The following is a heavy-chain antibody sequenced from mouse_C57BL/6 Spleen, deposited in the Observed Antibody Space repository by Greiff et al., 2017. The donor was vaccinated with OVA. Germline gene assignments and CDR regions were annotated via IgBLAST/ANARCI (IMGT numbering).Heavy chain of an antibody. CDR3: ARLLLQDAMDY. CDR2: IDPSDSYT. D-gene: IGHD1-1*01. Sequence: QVQLQQSGAELVKPGASVKLSCKASGYTFTSYWMQWVKQRPGQGLEWIGEIDPSDSYTNYNQKFKGKATLTVDTSSSTAYMQLSSLTSEDSAVYYCARLLLQDAMDYWGQGTSVTVSS. J-gene: IGHJ4*01. V-gene: IGHV1-50*01. CDR1: GYTFTSYW.